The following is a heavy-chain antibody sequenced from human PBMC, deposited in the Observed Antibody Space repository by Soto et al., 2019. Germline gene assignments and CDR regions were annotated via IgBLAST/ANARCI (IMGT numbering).Heavy chain of an antibody. J-gene: IGHJ4*02. CDR2: IRSNGRT. D-gene: IGHD2-15*01. Sequence: EVQLVESGGGLVQPGGSLELSCAASGFTFSASAMHWVRQASGKGLEWVGRIRSNGRTAYAASMQGRVTISRDDSKKTSYLQFNSLKTDDTAVYYCARLDCSGGSCYPYYFDHWGQGALVTVSA. CDR1: GFTFSASA. CDR3: ARLDCSGGSCYPYYFDH. V-gene: IGHV3-73*02.